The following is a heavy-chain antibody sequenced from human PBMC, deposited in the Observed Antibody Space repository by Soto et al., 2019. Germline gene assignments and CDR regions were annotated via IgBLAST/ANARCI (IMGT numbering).Heavy chain of an antibody. CDR3: ARQPGPIVLMVYAQPQPFDY. V-gene: IGHV4-39*01. Sequence: QLQLQESGPGLVKPSETLSLTCTVSGGSISSSSYYWGWIRQPPGKGLEWIGSIYYSGSTYYNPSLKRRGTISVDTSKNQFSLKLSSVTAADTAVYYCARQPGPIVLMVYAQPQPFDYWGQGTLVTVSS. D-gene: IGHD2-8*01. J-gene: IGHJ4*02. CDR1: GGSISSSSYY. CDR2: IYYSGST.